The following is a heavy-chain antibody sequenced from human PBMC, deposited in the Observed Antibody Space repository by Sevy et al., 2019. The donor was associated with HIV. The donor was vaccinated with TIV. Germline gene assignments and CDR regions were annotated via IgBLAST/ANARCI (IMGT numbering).Heavy chain of an antibody. J-gene: IGHJ4*02. CDR1: GFTFSSYE. CDR2: ISSSGSTI. Sequence: GGSLRLSCAASGFTFSSYEMNWVRQAPGKGLEWVSYISSSGSTIYYADSVKGRFTISRDNAKNSLYLQMNSLRAEDMAVYYCARGGSSGGKDYWGQGTLVTVSS. V-gene: IGHV3-48*03. D-gene: IGHD3-22*01. CDR3: ARGGSSGGKDY.